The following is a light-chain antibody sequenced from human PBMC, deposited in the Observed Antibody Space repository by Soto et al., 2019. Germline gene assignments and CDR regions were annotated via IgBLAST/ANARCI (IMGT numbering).Light chain of an antibody. Sequence: EIVMTQSPATLSVSPGERATLSCRASQSLSTNLVWYQQRPGQAPRLLIYGASTRATGIPARFSGSGSGTEFTLTISSLQSEDFAVYYCHQYSKWWTSGQGTKVEIK. V-gene: IGKV3-15*01. CDR3: HQYSKWWT. CDR2: GAS. CDR1: QSLSTN. J-gene: IGKJ1*01.